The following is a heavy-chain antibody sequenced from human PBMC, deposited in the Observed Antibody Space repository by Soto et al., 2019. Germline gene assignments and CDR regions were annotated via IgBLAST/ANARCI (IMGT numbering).Heavy chain of an antibody. Sequence: ASVKVSCKASGYTFTSYGISWVRQAPGQGLEWMGWISAYNGNTNYAQKLQGRVTMTTDTSTSTAYMELRSLRSDDTAVYYCARDGNNHYDILTGYSYYYYCIDVWGQGTTVTVSS. D-gene: IGHD3-9*01. J-gene: IGHJ6*02. V-gene: IGHV1-18*01. CDR1: GYTFTSYG. CDR3: ARDGNNHYDILTGYSYYYYCIDV. CDR2: ISAYNGNT.